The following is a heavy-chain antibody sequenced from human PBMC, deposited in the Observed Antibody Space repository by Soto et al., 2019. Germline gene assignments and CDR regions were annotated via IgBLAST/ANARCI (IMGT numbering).Heavy chain of an antibody. V-gene: IGHV3-23*01. CDR3: AKDFDTVAPSIDAFDI. CDR1: GFTFSSYA. J-gene: IGHJ3*02. Sequence: GGSLRLSCAASGFTFSSYAMSWVRQAPGKGLEWVSAISGSGGSTYYADSVKGRFTISRDNSKNTLYLQMNSLRAEDTAVYYCAKDFDTVAPSIDAFDIWGQGTIVTVSS. D-gene: IGHD3-9*01. CDR2: ISGSGGST.